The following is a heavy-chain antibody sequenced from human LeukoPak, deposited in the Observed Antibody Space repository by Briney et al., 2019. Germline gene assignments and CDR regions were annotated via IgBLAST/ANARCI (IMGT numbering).Heavy chain of an antibody. CDR2: IYYSGST. D-gene: IGHD6-19*01. CDR1: GGSISSSSYY. V-gene: IGHV4-39*01. J-gene: IGHJ4*02. Sequence: PSETLSLTCTVSGGSISSSSYYWGWIRQPPGKGLERIGSIYYSGSTYYNPSLKSRVTISVDTSKNQFSLKLSSVTAADTAVYYCAPHSSGWYGAFGYWGQGTLVTVSS. CDR3: APHSSGWYGAFGY.